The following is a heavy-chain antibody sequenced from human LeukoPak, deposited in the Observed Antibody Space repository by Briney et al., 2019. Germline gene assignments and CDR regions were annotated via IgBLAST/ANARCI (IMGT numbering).Heavy chain of an antibody. V-gene: IGHV4-4*07. CDR3: ASEGAYYGSGSRFDY. J-gene: IGHJ4*02. CDR2: IYTGGST. CDR1: GGSISSYY. Sequence: SETLSLTCTVSGGSISSYYWSWIRQPAGKGLEWIGRIYTGGSTNYNPSLKSRVTMSVDTSKNQFSLKLSSVTAADTAVYYCASEGAYYGSGSRFDYWGQGTLVTVSS. D-gene: IGHD3-10*01.